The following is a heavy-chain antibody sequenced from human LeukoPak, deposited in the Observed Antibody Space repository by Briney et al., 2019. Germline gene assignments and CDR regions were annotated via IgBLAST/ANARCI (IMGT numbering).Heavy chain of an antibody. CDR1: GGSFSGYY. J-gene: IGHJ5*02. CDR3: AREYSSSSVAGWFDP. D-gene: IGHD6-6*01. V-gene: IGHV4-34*01. CDR2: INHSGST. Sequence: PSETLSLTCAVYGGSFSGYYWSWIRQPPGKGLEWIGEINHSGSTNYNPSLKSRVTISVDTSKNQFSLKLSSVTAADTAVYYCAREYSSSSVAGWFDPWGQGTLVTVSS.